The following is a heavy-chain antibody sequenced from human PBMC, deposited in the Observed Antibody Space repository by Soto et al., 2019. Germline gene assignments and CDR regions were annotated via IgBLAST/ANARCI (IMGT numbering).Heavy chain of an antibody. J-gene: IGHJ6*02. CDR1: GFPFWHYG. CDR3: ARDRDGGWFHMDV. D-gene: IGHD6-19*01. V-gene: IGHV3-33*01. Sequence: QVQLVESGGGVVQPGRSLRLSCVGSGFPFWHYGMHWVRQAPGKGLEWVAVIWSDGKKESYADFVKGRFAISRDIFKDTLYLQMNSLRAEDTAVYYCARDRDGGWFHMDVWGQGTTVTVSS. CDR2: IWSDGKKE.